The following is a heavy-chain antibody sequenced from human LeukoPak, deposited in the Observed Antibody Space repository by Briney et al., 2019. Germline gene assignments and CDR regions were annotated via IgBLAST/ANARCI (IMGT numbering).Heavy chain of an antibody. V-gene: IGHV3-30*18. D-gene: IGHD3-10*01. CDR2: ISYDGSNK. CDR1: GFTFSSYG. Sequence: GGSLRLSCAASGFTFSSYGMHWVRQAPGKGLEWVAVISYDGSNKYYADSVKGRFTTSRDNSKNTLYLQMNSLRAEDTAVYYCAKDPQHYYGSGSYIDYWGQGTLVTVSS. CDR3: AKDPQHYYGSGSYIDY. J-gene: IGHJ4*02.